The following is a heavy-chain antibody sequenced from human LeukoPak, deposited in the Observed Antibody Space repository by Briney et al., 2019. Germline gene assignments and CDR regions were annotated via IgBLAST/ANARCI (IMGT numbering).Heavy chain of an antibody. D-gene: IGHD6-13*01. J-gene: IGHJ6*03. V-gene: IGHV3-30*18. CDR1: GFTFSSYG. CDR3: AKVVSSAAAGPENYMDV. CDR2: ISYDGSNK. Sequence: GGSLRLSCAASGFTFSSYGMHWVRQAPGKGLEWVAVISYDGSNKYYADSVKGRFTISRDNANNSLYLQMNSLRAEDTAVYYCAKVVSSAAAGPENYMDVWGKGTTVTVSS.